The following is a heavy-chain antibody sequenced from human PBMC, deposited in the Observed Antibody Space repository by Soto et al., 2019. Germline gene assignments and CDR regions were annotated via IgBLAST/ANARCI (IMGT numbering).Heavy chain of an antibody. Sequence: EVQLLESGGGLVQPGGSLRLSCAASGFTFSTYALKWVRQAPGKGLEWVSAISASGANTYYADSVKGRFTISRDNSKNSLYLQMNSLTAEDTAVYYCATRGTRTGSPPLYYDYGMDVWGQGTAATVSS. V-gene: IGHV3-23*01. CDR3: ATRGTRTGSPPLYYDYGMDV. D-gene: IGHD1-1*01. J-gene: IGHJ6*02. CDR1: GFTFSTYA. CDR2: ISASGANT.